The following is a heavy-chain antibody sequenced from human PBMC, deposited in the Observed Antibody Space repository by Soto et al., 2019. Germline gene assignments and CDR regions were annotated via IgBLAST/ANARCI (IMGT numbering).Heavy chain of an antibody. D-gene: IGHD3-22*01. CDR1: GFSLSTSGVG. V-gene: IGHV2-5*01. CDR2: IYWNDDK. Sequence: QITLKESGPTLVNPTQTLTLTCTFSGFSLSTSGVGVGWIRQPPGKALEWLALIYWNDDKRYSPSLKSRLTITKDTSKNQVVLTMTNMDPVDTATYYCAHLYYYDSSGYYLNYYYYYGMDVWGQGTTVTVSS. CDR3: AHLYYYDSSGYYLNYYYYYGMDV. J-gene: IGHJ6*02.